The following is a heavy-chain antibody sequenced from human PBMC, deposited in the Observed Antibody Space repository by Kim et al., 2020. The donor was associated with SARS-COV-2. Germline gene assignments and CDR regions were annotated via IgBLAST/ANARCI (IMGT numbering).Heavy chain of an antibody. CDR3: AKESGNWGRHFDY. J-gene: IGHJ4*02. D-gene: IGHD7-27*01. V-gene: IGHV3-33*06. Sequence: YTDSVKGRFTIFGDNTKNTLHLHMKSLRAEETAVYFCAKESGNWGRHFDYWGQGTLVTVSS.